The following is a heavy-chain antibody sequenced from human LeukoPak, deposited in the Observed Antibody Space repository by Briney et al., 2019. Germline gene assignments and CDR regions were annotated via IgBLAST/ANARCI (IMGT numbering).Heavy chain of an antibody. J-gene: IGHJ4*02. CDR3: ARDGYYGSGRPFDY. D-gene: IGHD3-10*01. CDR1: GFNFNDSG. Sequence: GRSLRLSCAASGFNFNDSGMHWVRQAPGKGLEWVAVIWYDGSEKYYADSVKGRLTISRDNSKNTLYLQMNSLRADDTAVYYCARDGYYGSGRPFDYWGQGALVTVPS. V-gene: IGHV3-33*01. CDR2: IWYDGSEK.